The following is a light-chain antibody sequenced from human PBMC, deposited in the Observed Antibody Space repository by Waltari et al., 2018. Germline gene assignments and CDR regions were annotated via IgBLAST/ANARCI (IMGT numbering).Light chain of an antibody. CDR2: GAS. CDR3: QQFFDSLLT. V-gene: IGKV3-20*01. J-gene: IGKJ1*01. CDR1: QSVGNSY. Sequence: EIVLTQSPGTLSLSPGEGATLSCRASQSVGNSYLAWYQWRPGKAPRLLMYGASNRATDIPDRFSGGGSETDFTLTISRLEPEDFAVYFCQQFFDSLLTFGQGTKVEI.